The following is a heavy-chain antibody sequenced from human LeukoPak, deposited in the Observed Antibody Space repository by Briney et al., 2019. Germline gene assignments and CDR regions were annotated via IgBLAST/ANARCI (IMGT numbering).Heavy chain of an antibody. CDR1: GFTFSSNY. CDR3: ARDFLGYCSGGSCYHAFDI. CDR2: IYSGGST. V-gene: IGHV3-53*01. J-gene: IGHJ3*02. Sequence: GGSLRLSCAASGFTFSSNYMSWVRQAPGKGLEWVSVIYSGGSTYYADSVKGRFAISRDNSKNTLYLQMNSLRAEDTAVYYCARDFLGYCSGGSCYHAFDIWGQGTMVTVSS. D-gene: IGHD2-15*01.